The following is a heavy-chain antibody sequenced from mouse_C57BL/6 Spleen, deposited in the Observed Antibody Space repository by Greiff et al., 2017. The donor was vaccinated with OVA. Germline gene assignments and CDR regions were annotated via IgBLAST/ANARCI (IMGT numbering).Heavy chain of an antibody. V-gene: IGHV1-69*01. Sequence: QVQLQQPGAELVMPGASVKLSCKASGYTFTSYWMHWVKQRPGQGLEWIGEIDPSDSYTNYNQKFKGKSTLTVDKSSSTAYMQLSSLTSEDSAVYYCARFYSKGWYFDVWGTGTTVTVSS. CDR1: GYTFTSYW. J-gene: IGHJ1*03. CDR3: ARFYSKGWYFDV. CDR2: IDPSDSYT. D-gene: IGHD2-5*01.